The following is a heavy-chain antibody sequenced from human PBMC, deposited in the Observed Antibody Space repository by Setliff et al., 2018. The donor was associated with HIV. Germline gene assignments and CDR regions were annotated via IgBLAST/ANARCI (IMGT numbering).Heavy chain of an antibody. CDR2: FDPQDGET. D-gene: IGHD3-10*01. CDR1: GYTLSELS. V-gene: IGHV1-24*01. Sequence: ASVKVSCKIYGYTLSELSMHWVRQAPGKGLEWMGYFDPQDGETVYAQNLKGRVTVTRDTSTSTVYMELSSLRPEDTAVYYCARETQTNSGSYLAWGQGTLVTVSS. J-gene: IGHJ4*02. CDR3: ARETQTNSGSYLA.